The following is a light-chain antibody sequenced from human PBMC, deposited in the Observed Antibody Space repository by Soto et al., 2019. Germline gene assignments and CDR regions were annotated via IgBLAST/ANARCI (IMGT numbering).Light chain of an antibody. J-gene: IGKJ5*01. CDR2: DAS. V-gene: IGKV1-5*01. CDR3: QQYENLPT. CDR1: QRISTW. Sequence: PSTLSASVGDGVTITCRASQRISTWLAWYQQKPGKAPKLLIYDASSLESGVPSRFSGSASGTDFTFTISRLQPEDIATYYCQQYENLPTFGQGTRLEIK.